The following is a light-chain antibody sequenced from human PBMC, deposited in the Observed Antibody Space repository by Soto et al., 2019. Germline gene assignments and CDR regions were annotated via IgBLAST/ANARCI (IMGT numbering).Light chain of an antibody. CDR2: DVS. V-gene: IGKV3-20*01. CDR3: QQYGTSPLT. CDR1: QSVPGSD. J-gene: IGKJ4*01. Sequence: EVLLTQSPGTLSMSRGDRSTLXXRASQSVPGSDVAWYQQKPGQAPRLXIYDVSSRATGTPERFSGSGSGTDFTLNIGRLEPEDFAVYYCQQYGTSPLTFGGGTKVDI.